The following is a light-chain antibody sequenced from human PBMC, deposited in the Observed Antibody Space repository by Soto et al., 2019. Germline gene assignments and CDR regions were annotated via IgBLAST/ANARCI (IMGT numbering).Light chain of an antibody. CDR1: SSDVGGYNS. V-gene: IGLV2-8*01. Sequence: QSALTQPPAASGSPGQSVTISCTGTSSDVGGYNSVSWYQQHPGKAPKLMISEVSKRPSGVPDRFSGSKSGNTASLTVSGLQAEDEADYYGSSYAVNDNLVFGGGTKVTVL. CDR2: EVS. J-gene: IGLJ2*01. CDR3: SSYAVNDNLV.